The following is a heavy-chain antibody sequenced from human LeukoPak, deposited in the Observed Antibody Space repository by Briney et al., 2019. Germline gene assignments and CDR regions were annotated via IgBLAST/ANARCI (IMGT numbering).Heavy chain of an antibody. CDR1: GFTFSSYS. Sequence: PGGSLRLSCAASGFTFSSYSMNWVRQAPGRGLEWVSSIRSSSSYIYYADSVKGRFTISRDNAKNSLYLQMNSLRAEDTAVYYCARDGDPIDYDILTGYSAFDIWGQGTMVTVSS. CDR3: ARDGDPIDYDILTGYSAFDI. J-gene: IGHJ3*02. D-gene: IGHD3-9*01. CDR2: IRSSSSYI. V-gene: IGHV3-21*01.